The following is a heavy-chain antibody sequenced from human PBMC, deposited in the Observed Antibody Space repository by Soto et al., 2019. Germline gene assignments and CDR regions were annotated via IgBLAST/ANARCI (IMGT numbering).Heavy chain of an antibody. CDR3: ARNARLAVAGSAHDY. CDR1: GFTFSSYG. J-gene: IGHJ4*02. Sequence: VGSLRLSCAASGFTFSSYGMQWVRQAPGKGLEWVAVIWYDGSNKYYADSVKGRFTISRDNSKNTLYLQMNSLRAEDTAVYYCARNARLAVAGSAHDYWGQGTLDTV. V-gene: IGHV3-33*01. CDR2: IWYDGSNK. D-gene: IGHD6-19*01.